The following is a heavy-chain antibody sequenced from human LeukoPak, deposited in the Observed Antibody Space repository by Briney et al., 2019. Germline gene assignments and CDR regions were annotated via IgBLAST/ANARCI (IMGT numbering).Heavy chain of an antibody. J-gene: IGHJ3*01. CDR1: GGSFSGYY. CDR2: INHSGST. Sequence: SETLSLTCAVYGGSFSGYYWSWIRQPPGKGLEWIGEINHSGSTNYNPFLKSRVTISVDTSKNQFSLKLSSVTAADTAVYYCARVGEIGASDLWGQGTMVTVSS. CDR3: ARVGEIGASDL. V-gene: IGHV4-34*01. D-gene: IGHD3-16*01.